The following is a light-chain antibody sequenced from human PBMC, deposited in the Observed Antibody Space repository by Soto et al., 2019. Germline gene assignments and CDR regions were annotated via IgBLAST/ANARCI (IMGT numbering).Light chain of an antibody. J-gene: IGLJ2*01. CDR3: SSKSRNTLVL. Sequence: QPVLTQPASVSGSPGQSITISCTGTSSDVGGYNYVSWYQQHPGKAPKLMIYEVSNRPSGVSNRFSGSKSGNTASLTISGLQGEDEADYYCSSKSRNTLVLFGGGTKLTVL. CDR1: SSDVGGYNY. V-gene: IGLV2-14*01. CDR2: EVS.